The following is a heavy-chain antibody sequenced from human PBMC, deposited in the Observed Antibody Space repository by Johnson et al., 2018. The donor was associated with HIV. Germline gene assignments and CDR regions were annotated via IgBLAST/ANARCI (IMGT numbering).Heavy chain of an antibody. CDR2: LKSRADGGTT. CDR1: GFTFSNAW. D-gene: IGHD5-18*01. CDR3: ARVSLAYSYGYDALDI. Sequence: VQLVESGGGVVRPGRSLRLSCAASGFTFSNAWMNWVRQAPGKGLEWVGRLKSRADGGTTDYAAPVKGRFTISRDDSKNTLYLQMNSLRPEDTAVYYCARVSLAYSYGYDALDIWGQGTMVTVSA. J-gene: IGHJ3*02. V-gene: IGHV3-15*01.